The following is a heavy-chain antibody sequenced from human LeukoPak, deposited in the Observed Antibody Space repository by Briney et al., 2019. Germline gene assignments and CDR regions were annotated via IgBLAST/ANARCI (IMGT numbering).Heavy chain of an antibody. CDR2: ISGSGGST. Sequence: GGSLRLSCAASGFTFSSFGMSWVRQAPGKGLEWVSAISGSGGSTYYADSVKGRFTISRDNSKNTLYLQMNSLRAEDTAVYYCVKDWDSGGSSFFDYWGQGTLVTVSS. V-gene: IGHV3-23*01. CDR3: VKDWDSGGSSFFDY. D-gene: IGHD2-15*01. J-gene: IGHJ4*02. CDR1: GFTFSSFG.